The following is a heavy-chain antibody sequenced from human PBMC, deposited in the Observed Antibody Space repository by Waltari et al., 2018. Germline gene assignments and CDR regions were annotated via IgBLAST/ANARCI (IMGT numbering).Heavy chain of an antibody. CDR3: AKDRRFDTTYYDILTGLILGPFDY. V-gene: IGHV3-23*01. Sequence: EVQLLESGGGLVKPGGSLRLSCAASGCTFSSYAMGWVRRAPGKGLGWAQAIGGRGGGWGSTYYADSGKGRFTISRENSKNTLYLQMNSLRAEDTAVYYCAKDRRFDTTYYDILTGLILGPFDYWGQGTLVTVSS. CDR1: GCTFSSYA. CDR2: IGGRGGGWGST. D-gene: IGHD3-9*01. J-gene: IGHJ4*02.